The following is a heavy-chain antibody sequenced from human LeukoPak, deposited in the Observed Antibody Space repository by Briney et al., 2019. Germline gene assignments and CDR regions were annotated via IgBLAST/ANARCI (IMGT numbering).Heavy chain of an antibody. J-gene: IGHJ4*02. Sequence: GGSLRLSCAASGFTFSNCAMHWVRQAPGKGLEWVAVISYDGSNKYYADSVKGRFTISRDNPKNTLYLQMNSLRAEDTSFYYCARVRSGSYYDFDYWGQGTLVTVSS. D-gene: IGHD1-26*01. CDR1: GFTFSNCA. V-gene: IGHV3-30*19. CDR3: ARVRSGSYYDFDY. CDR2: ISYDGSNK.